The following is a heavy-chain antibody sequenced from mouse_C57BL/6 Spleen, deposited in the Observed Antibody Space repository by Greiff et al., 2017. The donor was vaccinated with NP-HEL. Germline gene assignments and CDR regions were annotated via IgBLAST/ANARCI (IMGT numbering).Heavy chain of an antibody. CDR3: ARDYCGSSYGYFDV. Sequence: EVMLVESGGGLVKPGGSLKLSCAASGFTFSDYGMHWVRQAPEKGLEWVAYISSGSSTIYYADTVKGRFTISRDNAKNTLFLQLTSLRSEDTAMYYCARDYCGSSYGYFDVWGTGTTVTVSS. CDR1: GFTFSDYG. J-gene: IGHJ1*03. V-gene: IGHV5-17*01. D-gene: IGHD1-1*01. CDR2: ISSGSSTI.